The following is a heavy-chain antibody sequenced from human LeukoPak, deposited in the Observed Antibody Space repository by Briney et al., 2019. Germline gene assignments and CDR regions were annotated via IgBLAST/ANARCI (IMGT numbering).Heavy chain of an antibody. CDR2: INPNSGGT. CDR3: ARERGNYDILTDYYEGNGFDP. Sequence: ASVKVSFKASGYTFTSYGISWVRQAPGQGLEWMGWINPNSGGTNYAQKFQGTVTITRDTSISTAYMELTRLRSDDTAVYYCARERGNYDILTDYYEGNGFDPWGQGTLVTVSS. V-gene: IGHV1-2*02. J-gene: IGHJ5*02. CDR1: GYTFTSYG. D-gene: IGHD3-9*01.